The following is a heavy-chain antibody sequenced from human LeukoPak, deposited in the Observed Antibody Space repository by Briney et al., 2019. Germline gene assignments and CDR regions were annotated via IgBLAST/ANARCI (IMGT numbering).Heavy chain of an antibody. CDR2: ISSSSSTI. CDR3: ARDRGGATFSY. Sequence: GGSLRLSRAASGFTFSSYRMNWVRQAPGKGLEWVSYISSSSSTIYYADSVKGRFTISRDNAKNSLYLQMNSLRAEDTAVYYCARDRGGATFSYWGQGTLVTVSS. V-gene: IGHV3-48*01. CDR1: GFTFSSYR. J-gene: IGHJ4*02. D-gene: IGHD1-26*01.